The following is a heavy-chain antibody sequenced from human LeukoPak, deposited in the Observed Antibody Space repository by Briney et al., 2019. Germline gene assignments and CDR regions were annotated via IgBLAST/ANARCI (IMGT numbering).Heavy chain of an antibody. D-gene: IGHD4-11*01. CDR3: AKDAQRGFDFSNSLES. V-gene: IGHV3-33*06. CDR1: GFTFSHYG. J-gene: IGHJ4*02. CDR2: IWSDGTEK. Sequence: PGRSLRLSCATSGFTFSHYGMHWVRQAPGKGLEWVAVIWSDGTEKYYGDSVKGRFTISRDNSKKTVYLQMNSLRVEDTAVYYCAKDAQRGFDFSNSLESWGQGTLVTVS.